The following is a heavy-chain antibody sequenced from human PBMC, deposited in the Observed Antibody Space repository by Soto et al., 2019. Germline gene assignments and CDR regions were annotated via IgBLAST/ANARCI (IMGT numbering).Heavy chain of an antibody. CDR3: ARTGITMFGAPQDWFDP. D-gene: IGHD3-3*01. CDR1: GGSISSYY. J-gene: IGHJ5*02. CDR2: IYTSGST. Sequence: QVQLQESGPGLVKPSETLSLTCTVSGGSISSYYWSWIRQPAGKGLEWIGRIYTSGSTNYNPSLKSRVAMSVDTSKKQLSLELSSVTAADTGVYYCARTGITMFGAPQDWFDPWGQGTLVTVSS. V-gene: IGHV4-4*07.